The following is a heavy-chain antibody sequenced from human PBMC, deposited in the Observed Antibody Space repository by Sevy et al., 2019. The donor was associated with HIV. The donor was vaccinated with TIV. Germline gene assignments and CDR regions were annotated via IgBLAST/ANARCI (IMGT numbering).Heavy chain of an antibody. CDR1: GFSFSAYS. D-gene: IGHD1-26*01. J-gene: IGHJ6*02. V-gene: IGHV3-21*01. CDR2: ISSSSNYI. CDR3: ARDRGVGTSSYGMDV. Sequence: GGSLRLSCAASGFSFSAYSMNWVRQAPGRGLEWVSSISSSSNYIYYADSVKGRFTISRDNAKNLFYLQMNSLRAEDSAVYQCARDRGVGTSSYGMDVWGQWTTVTVSS.